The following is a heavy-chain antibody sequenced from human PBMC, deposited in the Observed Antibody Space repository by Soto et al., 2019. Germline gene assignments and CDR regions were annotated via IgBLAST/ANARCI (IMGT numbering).Heavy chain of an antibody. Sequence: SLRLSCAASGFTFSSYAMSWVRQAPGKGLEWVSAISGSGGSTYYADSVKGRFTISRDNSKNTLYLQMNSLRAEDTAVYYCAKGGGDVDTAMVPYFFDYWGQGTLVTVSS. J-gene: IGHJ4*02. CDR1: GFTFSSYA. D-gene: IGHD5-18*01. CDR2: ISGSGGST. V-gene: IGHV3-23*01. CDR3: AKGGGDVDTAMVPYFFDY.